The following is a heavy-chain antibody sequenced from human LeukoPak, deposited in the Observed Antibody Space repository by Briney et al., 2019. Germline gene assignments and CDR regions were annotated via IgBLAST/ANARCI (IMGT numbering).Heavy chain of an antibody. Sequence: GASVKVSCKASGYTFTSYDINWVRQATGQGLEWMGWMNPNSDNTGYAQKFQGRVTMTRNTSISTAYMELSSLRSEDTAVYYCARGDRSVGDAYYFDYWGQGTLVTVSS. CDR3: ARGDRSVGDAYYFDY. J-gene: IGHJ4*02. V-gene: IGHV1-8*01. CDR2: MNPNSDNT. CDR1: GYTFTSYD. D-gene: IGHD1-26*01.